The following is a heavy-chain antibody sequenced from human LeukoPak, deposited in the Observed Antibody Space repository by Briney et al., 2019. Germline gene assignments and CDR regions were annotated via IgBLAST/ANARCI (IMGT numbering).Heavy chain of an antibody. CDR1: GFTLSSYG. Sequence: GRSLRLSCAASGFTLSSYGMHWVRQAPGKGLEWVAVISYDGSNKYYADSVKGRFTISRDNSKNTLYLQMNSLRAEDTAVYYCAKDEGSSWLFDYWGQGTLVTVSS. J-gene: IGHJ4*02. CDR3: AKDEGSSWLFDY. D-gene: IGHD6-13*01. V-gene: IGHV3-30*18. CDR2: ISYDGSNK.